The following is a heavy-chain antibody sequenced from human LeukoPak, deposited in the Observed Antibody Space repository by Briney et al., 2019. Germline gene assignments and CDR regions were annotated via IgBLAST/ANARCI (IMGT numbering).Heavy chain of an antibody. Sequence: GGSLRLSCAASGFTFSSFWMSWVRQAPGKGLEWVANINQDGSDKYYVDSVKGRFTISRYNAKNSLYLQMNSLRAEDTAVYYCAREGRQNAFDIWGQGTMVTVSS. V-gene: IGHV3-7*01. CDR3: AREGRQNAFDI. J-gene: IGHJ3*02. CDR2: INQDGSDK. CDR1: GFTFSSFW.